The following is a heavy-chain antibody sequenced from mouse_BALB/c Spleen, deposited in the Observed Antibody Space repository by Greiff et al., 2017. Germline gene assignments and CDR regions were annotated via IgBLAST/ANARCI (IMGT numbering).Heavy chain of an antibody. J-gene: IGHJ3*01. CDR1: GFTFSDYY. D-gene: IGHD4-1*01. CDR3: AREELTGTLAY. CDR2: ISDGGSYT. Sequence: EVKLMESGGGLVKPGGSLKLSCAASGFTFSDYYMYWVRQTPEKRLEWVATISDGGSYTYYPDSVKGRFTISRDNAKNNLYLQMSSLKSEDTAMYYCAREELTGTLAYWGQGTLVTVSA. V-gene: IGHV5-4*02.